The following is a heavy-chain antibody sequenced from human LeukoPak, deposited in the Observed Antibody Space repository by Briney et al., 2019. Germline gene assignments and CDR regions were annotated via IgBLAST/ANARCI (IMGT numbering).Heavy chain of an antibody. J-gene: IGHJ3*02. Sequence: PGGSLRLSCAASGFTFSSYWMSWVRQAPGKGLEWVANIKQDGSGKYYVDSVKGRFTISRDNAKNSLFLQMNSLRAEDTALYYCARHQWLDFDAFDIWGQGTMVTVSS. V-gene: IGHV3-7*01. D-gene: IGHD6-19*01. CDR2: IKQDGSGK. CDR1: GFTFSSYW. CDR3: ARHQWLDFDAFDI.